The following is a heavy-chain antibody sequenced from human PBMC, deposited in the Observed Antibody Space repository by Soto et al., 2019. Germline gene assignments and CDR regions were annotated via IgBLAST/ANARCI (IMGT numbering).Heavy chain of an antibody. CDR2: INHTGGT. CDR3: VSSDSSGFSNNWFDP. Sequence: PSETLSLTCAVYGGSVNGYYWNWIRQPPGKGLEWIGEINHTGGTHYNPSLKSRVTMSVDTSKNQFSLKLSSVTAADTAVYYCVSSDSSGFSNNWFDPWGQGTLVTVSS. J-gene: IGHJ5*02. D-gene: IGHD3-22*01. V-gene: IGHV4-34*10. CDR1: GGSVNGYY.